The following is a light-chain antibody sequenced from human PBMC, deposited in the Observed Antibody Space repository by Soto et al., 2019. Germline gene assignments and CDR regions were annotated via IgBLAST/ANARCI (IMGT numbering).Light chain of an antibody. CDR3: MLHVGSGISV. V-gene: IGLV8-61*01. J-gene: IGLJ2*01. CDR1: SGSVSTSYH. Sequence: QTVVTQEPSFSVSPGGTVTLTCGLTSGSVSTSYHPSWYQQTPGQAPRTLIYNTNTRSFGVPDRFSGSILGNKAALTIPGAQADDESDYYCMLHVGSGISVFGGGTKLTV. CDR2: NTN.